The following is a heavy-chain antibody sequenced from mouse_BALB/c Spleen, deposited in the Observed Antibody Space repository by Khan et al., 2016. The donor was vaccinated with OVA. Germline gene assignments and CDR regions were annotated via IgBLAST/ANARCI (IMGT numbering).Heavy chain of an antibody. CDR3: ARRGRRWDFDY. V-gene: IGHV1-7*01. Sequence: QVQLQQSGAELAKPGASVKMSCKASGYTFINYWILWVKQRPGQGLEWIGYINPSIGANENTQNFKDKATLTADKSSRTSYMQLSSLTSEDSAVYYCARRGRRWDFDYWGQGTTLTVSS. D-gene: IGHD1-1*02. J-gene: IGHJ2*01. CDR2: INPSIGAN. CDR1: GYTFINYW.